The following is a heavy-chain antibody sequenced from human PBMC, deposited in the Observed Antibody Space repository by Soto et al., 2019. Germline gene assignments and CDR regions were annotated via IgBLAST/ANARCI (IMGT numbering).Heavy chain of an antibody. CDR3: ARSSGYYDFWSGWNYYYYMDF. V-gene: IGHV1-3*01. CDR2: INAGNGDT. Sequence: ASVKVSCKVSGYTFTRYAMHWVRQAPGQRLGWMGWINAGNGDTNYSQRFQGRVTMIRDTSASTAYLELSSLRSDDTAVYYCARSSGYYDFWSGWNYYYYMDFWGKGTTVTVSS. D-gene: IGHD3-3*01. J-gene: IGHJ6*03. CDR1: GYTFTRYA.